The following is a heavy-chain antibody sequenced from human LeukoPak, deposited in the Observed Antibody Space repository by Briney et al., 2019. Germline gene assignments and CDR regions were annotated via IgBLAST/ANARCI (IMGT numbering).Heavy chain of an antibody. CDR1: GYTFTGYY. J-gene: IGHJ4*02. Sequence: GASVKVSCKASGYTFTGYYMHWVRQAPGQGLEWMGWINPNSGGTNYAQKVQGRVTMTRDTSISTAYMELSRLRSEDTAVYYCARDLEFELLWFGESPEGSYYFDYWGQGTLVTVSS. CDR3: ARDLEFELLWFGESPEGSYYFDY. CDR2: INPNSGGT. V-gene: IGHV1-2*02. D-gene: IGHD3-10*01.